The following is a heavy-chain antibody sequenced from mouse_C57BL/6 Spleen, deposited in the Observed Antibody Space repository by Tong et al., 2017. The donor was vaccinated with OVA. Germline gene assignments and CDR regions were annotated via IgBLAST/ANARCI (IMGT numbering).Heavy chain of an antibody. CDR2: IYPGDGDT. J-gene: IGHJ4*01. CDR3: ARSGDYDYAMDY. D-gene: IGHD2-4*01. Sequence: VQLQESGPELVKPGASVKISCKASGYVFSSSWMNWVKQRPGKGLEWIGRIYPGDGDTNYNGKFKGKATLTADKSSSTAYMQLSSLTSEDSAVYFCARSGDYDYAMDYWGQGTSVTVSS. CDR1: GYVFSSSW. V-gene: IGHV1-82*01.